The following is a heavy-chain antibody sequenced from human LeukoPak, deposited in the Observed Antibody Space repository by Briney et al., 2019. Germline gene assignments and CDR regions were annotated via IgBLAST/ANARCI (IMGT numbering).Heavy chain of an antibody. D-gene: IGHD6-13*01. CDR2: MSFDGTNK. Sequence: HTGGSLRLSCAASGFSFSDFGMHWVRQAPGKGLEWVAAMSFDGTNKYYADSVKGRFTIFRDNSKNTLYLQMNSLRAEDTAVYHCARGGIAAARIDYWGQGTLVTVSS. V-gene: IGHV3-30*03. CDR3: ARGGIAAARIDY. J-gene: IGHJ4*02. CDR1: GFSFSDFG.